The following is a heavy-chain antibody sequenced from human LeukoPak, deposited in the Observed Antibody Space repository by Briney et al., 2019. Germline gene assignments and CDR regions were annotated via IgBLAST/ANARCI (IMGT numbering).Heavy chain of an antibody. CDR1: GFTFNIYG. D-gene: IGHD1-26*01. V-gene: IGHV3-23*01. Sequence: GGSLRLSCAASGFTFNIYGMSWVRQAPGKGLEWVASVGGGDDIHYADSVKGRFTISRDNSKNTLYLQMNSLRAEDTAVYYCARDRERAFDIWGQGTMVTVSS. J-gene: IGHJ3*02. CDR2: VGGGDDI. CDR3: ARDRERAFDI.